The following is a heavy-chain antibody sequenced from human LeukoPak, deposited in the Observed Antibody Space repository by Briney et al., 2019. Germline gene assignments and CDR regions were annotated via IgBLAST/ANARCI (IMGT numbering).Heavy chain of an antibody. CDR1: GYTFTGYY. CDR3: ARDIVATKAGDY. V-gene: IGHV1-2*02. J-gene: IGHJ4*02. D-gene: IGHD5-12*01. Sequence: ASVRVSCKASGYTFTGYYMHWVRQAPGQGLEWMGWINPNSGGTNYAQKFQGRVTMIRDTSISTAYMELSRLRSDDTAVYYCARDIVATKAGDYWGQGTLVTVSS. CDR2: INPNSGGT.